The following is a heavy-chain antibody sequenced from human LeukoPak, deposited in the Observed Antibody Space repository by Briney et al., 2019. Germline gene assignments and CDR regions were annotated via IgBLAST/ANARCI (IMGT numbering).Heavy chain of an antibody. D-gene: IGHD3-10*01. J-gene: IGHJ6*02. Sequence: GRSLRLSCAASGFTFSSYGMHWVRQAPGKGLEWVAVISYDGSNKYYADSVKGRFTISRDNSKNTLYLQMNSLRAEDTAVYYCAKEGSRHLLLWFGEGGYYYGMDVWGQGTTVTVSS. V-gene: IGHV3-30*18. CDR3: AKEGSRHLLLWFGEGGYYYGMDV. CDR1: GFTFSSYG. CDR2: ISYDGSNK.